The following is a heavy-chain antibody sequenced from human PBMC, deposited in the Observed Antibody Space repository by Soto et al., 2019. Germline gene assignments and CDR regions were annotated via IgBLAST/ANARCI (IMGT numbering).Heavy chain of an antibody. J-gene: IGHJ3*02. V-gene: IGHV4-39*01. CDR2: IFYNGDT. CDR1: GGSISSSSYN. CDR3: ARFSGNAFDI. Sequence: QLPLQESGPGLLKPSETLSLTCSVSGGSISSSSYNWDWIRQPPGKGLEWIGTIFYNGDTDYNPSLKSRPTISVVASDYQFSLKLSSVTAADTSIYYCARFSGNAFDIWGHGTMVTVSP.